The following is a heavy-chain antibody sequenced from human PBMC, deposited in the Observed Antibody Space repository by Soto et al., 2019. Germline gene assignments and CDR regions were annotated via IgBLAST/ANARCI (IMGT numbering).Heavy chain of an antibody. V-gene: IGHV4-59*08. CDR2: IYYSGST. Sequence: SETLSLTCTVSGGSISSYYWSWIRQPPGKGLEWIGYIYYSGSTNYNPSLKSRVTISVDTSKNQFSLKLSSVTAADTAVYYCARHQAVAGPYYFDYWGQGTLVTVSS. J-gene: IGHJ4*02. CDR3: ARHQAVAGPYYFDY. CDR1: GGSISSYY. D-gene: IGHD6-19*01.